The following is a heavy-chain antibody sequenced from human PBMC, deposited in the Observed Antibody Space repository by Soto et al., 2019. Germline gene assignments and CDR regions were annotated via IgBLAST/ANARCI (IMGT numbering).Heavy chain of an antibody. J-gene: IGHJ4*02. CDR2: VSYTGST. Sequence: QVQLQESGPGLVKPSETLSLTCSVSDASISPYYWSWIRQTPGKELEWIGYVSYTGSTHYNPSLKSRVTISMDTSETHFSLKMISLTAANSAVYYWARDRCGNNAGFDYWGQGILVTVSA. CDR1: DASISPYY. V-gene: IGHV4-59*12. CDR3: ARDRCGNNAGFDY. D-gene: IGHD1-26*01.